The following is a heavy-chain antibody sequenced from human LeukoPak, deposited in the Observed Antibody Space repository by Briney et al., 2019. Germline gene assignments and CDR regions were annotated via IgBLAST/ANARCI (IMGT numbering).Heavy chain of an antibody. D-gene: IGHD6-13*01. CDR3: ATLTAAAGTYYYYYMDV. J-gene: IGHJ6*03. CDR2: INPRGGST. CDR1: GYTFTSHF. Sequence: GASVKVSCKASGYTFTSHFMHWVRQAPGQGLEWMGIINPRGGSTSYTQKFQGRVTMTRDTSISTAYMELSRLRSDDTAVYYCATLTAAAGTYYYYYMDVWGKGTTVTVSS. V-gene: IGHV1-46*01.